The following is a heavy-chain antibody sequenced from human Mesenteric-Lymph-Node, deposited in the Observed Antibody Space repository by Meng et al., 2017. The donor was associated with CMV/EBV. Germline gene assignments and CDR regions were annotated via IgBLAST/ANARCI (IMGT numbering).Heavy chain of an antibody. J-gene: IGHJ4*02. CDR2: ISSSGSTI. CDR3: ARLRTYTSSWYFDY. V-gene: IGHV3-11*04. D-gene: IGHD6-13*01. CDR1: GFTFSDYY. Sequence: GESLKISCAASGFTFSDYYMSWIRQAPGKGLEWVSYISSSGSTIYYADSVKGRFTISRDNAKNSLYLQMNSLRAEDTAVYYCARLRTYTSSWYFDYWGQGTLVTV.